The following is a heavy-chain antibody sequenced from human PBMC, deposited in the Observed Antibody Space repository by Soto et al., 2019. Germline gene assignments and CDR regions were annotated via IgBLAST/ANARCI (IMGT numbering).Heavy chain of an antibody. CDR2: IYYSGST. CDR1: GGSISSYC. CDR3: ARDRIFGVDYYGMDV. D-gene: IGHD3-3*01. Sequence: KSSETLSLTCTVSGGSISSYCWSWIRQPPGKGLEWIGYIYYSGSTNYNPSLKSRVTISVDTSKNQFSLKLSSVTAADTAVYYCARDRIFGVDYYGMDVWGQGTTVTVSS. J-gene: IGHJ6*02. V-gene: IGHV4-59*01.